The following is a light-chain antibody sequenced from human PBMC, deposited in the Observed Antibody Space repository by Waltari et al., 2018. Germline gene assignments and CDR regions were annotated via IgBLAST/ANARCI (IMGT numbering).Light chain of an antibody. CDR3: HQYYTSPFT. CDR1: QSVLYSSNNQNF. CDR2: WAS. J-gene: IGKJ3*01. Sequence: DIVMTQSPDSLAASLGERATISCKSSQSVLYSSNNQNFLAWYQQTPGQPPNLLIYWASTRESGVPDRFSGSGSGTDFTLTISSLQAEDVAVYSCHQYYTSPFTFGPGTKVDIK. V-gene: IGKV4-1*01.